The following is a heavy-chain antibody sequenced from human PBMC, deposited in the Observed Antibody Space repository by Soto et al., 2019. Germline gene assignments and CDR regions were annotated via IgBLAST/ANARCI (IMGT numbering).Heavy chain of an antibody. V-gene: IGHV3-21*01. CDR2: ISSSSSYI. Sequence: GGSLRLSCAASGFTFSSYSMNWVRQAPGKGLEWVSSISSSSSYIYYADSVKGRFTISRDNAKNSLYLQMNSLRAEDTAVYYCARDIENDYGDIYFDGYWGQGTLVTVSS. J-gene: IGHJ4*02. CDR3: ARDIENDYGDIYFDGY. D-gene: IGHD4-17*01. CDR1: GFTFSSYS.